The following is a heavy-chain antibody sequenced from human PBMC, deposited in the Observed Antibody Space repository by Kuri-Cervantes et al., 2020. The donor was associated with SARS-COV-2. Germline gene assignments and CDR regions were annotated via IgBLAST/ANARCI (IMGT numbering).Heavy chain of an antibody. D-gene: IGHD6-13*01. Sequence: GESLKISCAASGFSFNYAWMSWVRQAPGKGPEWVGRIKSKTDGGTTDYAAPVKGRFSVSRDDSKNTVYLQMNSLKTEDTAVYYCTTAYLHTSGWYGGRIDYWGRGTLVTVSS. V-gene: IGHV3-15*01. CDR1: GFSFNYAW. CDR2: IKSKTDGGTT. J-gene: IGHJ4*02. CDR3: TTAYLHTSGWYGGRIDY.